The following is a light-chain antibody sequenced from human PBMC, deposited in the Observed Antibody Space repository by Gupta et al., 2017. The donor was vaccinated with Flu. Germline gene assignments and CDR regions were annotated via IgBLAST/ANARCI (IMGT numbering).Light chain of an antibody. CDR2: EVS. CDR1: RSDLGGYNY. CDR3: NSYTSSSTWV. J-gene: IGLJ3*02. Sequence: QSALTPPASVSGSPGQSIPSSFSATRSDLGGYNYVSWYQQYPGKAPKLLIYEVSKRPSGVSHRFSGSKSANTASLTISGLQAEEEANYYCNSYTSSSTWVFGGGTKVTVL. V-gene: IGLV2-14*01.